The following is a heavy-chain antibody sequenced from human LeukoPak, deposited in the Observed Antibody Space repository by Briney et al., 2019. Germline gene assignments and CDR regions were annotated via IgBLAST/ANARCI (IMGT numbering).Heavy chain of an antibody. D-gene: IGHD2-2*01. V-gene: IGHV3-48*01. CDR1: GFTFSSYS. CDR3: ARDPFCGTTSCPIDY. CDR2: IRSGSSII. J-gene: IGHJ4*02. Sequence: GGSLRLSCAASGFTFSSYSMNWVRQAPGKGLEWISYIRSGSSIIYYADSVKGRFTISRDNAKNSLYLQMNSLRAEDTAVYYCARDPFCGTTSCPIDYWGQGTLVTVSS.